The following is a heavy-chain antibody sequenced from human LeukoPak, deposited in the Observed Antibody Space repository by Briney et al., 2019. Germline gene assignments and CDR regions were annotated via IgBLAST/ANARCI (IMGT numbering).Heavy chain of an antibody. Sequence: SETLSLTCTVSGGSISSYYWNWIRQPPGRGLEWLGYIYDSGSTNYNPSLKSRVTISVDTSKHQFSLKLNSVTAADTAVYYCGRRVVVAATFDYWGQGTLVTVSS. V-gene: IGHV4-59*08. CDR3: GRRVVVAATFDY. D-gene: IGHD2-15*01. CDR1: GGSISSYY. CDR2: IYDSGST. J-gene: IGHJ4*02.